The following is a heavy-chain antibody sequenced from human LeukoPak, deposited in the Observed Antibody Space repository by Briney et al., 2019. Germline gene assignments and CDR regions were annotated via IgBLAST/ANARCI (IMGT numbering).Heavy chain of an antibody. CDR1: GVSISSYY. CDR3: ARSPPAPKQFDF. Sequence: SETLSLTCTVSGVSISSYYWSWIRQPPRKGLEWIGYIFPSGSSNYDPSLKSRVTMSVDTSKNRISLSLYSVIAADTAVYYCARSPPAPKQFDFWGQGILVTVSS. J-gene: IGHJ4*02. V-gene: IGHV4-4*09. D-gene: IGHD2-2*01. CDR2: IFPSGSS.